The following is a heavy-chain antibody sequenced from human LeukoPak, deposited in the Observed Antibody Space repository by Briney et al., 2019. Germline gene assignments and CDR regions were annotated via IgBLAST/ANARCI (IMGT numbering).Heavy chain of an antibody. CDR1: GGSFSGYY. Sequence: PSETLSLTCAVYGGSFSGYYWSWIRQPPGKGLEWIGYIYYSGSTNYNPSLKSRVTISVDTSKNQFSLKLSSVTAADTAVYYCARLRTTVVTQAYYFDYWGQGTLVTVSS. CDR3: ARLRTTVVTQAYYFDY. D-gene: IGHD4-23*01. V-gene: IGHV4-59*08. J-gene: IGHJ4*02. CDR2: IYYSGST.